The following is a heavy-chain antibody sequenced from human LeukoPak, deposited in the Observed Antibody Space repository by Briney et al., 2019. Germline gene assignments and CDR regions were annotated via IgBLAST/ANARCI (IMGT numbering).Heavy chain of an antibody. CDR1: GFTFSSYA. V-gene: IGHV3-23*01. Sequence: GGSLRLSCAASGFTFSSYAMSWVRQAPGKGLEWVSVISGSGGSTYYADSVKGRFTISRDNSKNALYLQMNSLRAEDTAVYYCAKYLPNQLLKDWGQGTLVTVSS. J-gene: IGHJ4*02. CDR2: ISGSGGST. D-gene: IGHD2-2*01. CDR3: AKYLPNQLLKD.